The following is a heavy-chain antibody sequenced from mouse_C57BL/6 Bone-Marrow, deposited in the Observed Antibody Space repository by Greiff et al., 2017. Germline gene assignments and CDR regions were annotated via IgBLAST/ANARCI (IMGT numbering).Heavy chain of an antibody. D-gene: IGHD1-1*01. CDR2: IDPSDSYT. CDR1: GYTFTSYW. J-gene: IGHJ1*03. V-gene: IGHV1-59*01. CDR3: ASSAYYYGSSKVYFDV. Sequence: QVQLKQPGAELVKPGASVKLSCTASGYTFTSYWMHWVKQRPGHGLEWIGVIDPSDSYTNYNQKFKGKATLTVDTSSSTAYMQLSSLTSEDSAVYNGASSAYYYGSSKVYFDVWGTGTTVTVSS.